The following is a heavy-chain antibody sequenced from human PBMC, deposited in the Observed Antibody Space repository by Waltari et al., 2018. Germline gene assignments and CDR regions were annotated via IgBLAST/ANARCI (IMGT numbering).Heavy chain of an antibody. CDR2: ISGSGGST. CDR1: GFTFSSYA. D-gene: IGHD6-13*01. V-gene: IGHV3-23*01. CDR3: AKDIAAAGTGNFQH. J-gene: IGHJ1*01. Sequence: EVQLLESGGGLVQPGGSLRLSCAASGFTFSSYAMSWVRQAPGKGLEWVSAISGSGGSTYYADAVKGRFTIARDNSKNTLYLQMNSLRAEDTAVYYCAKDIAAAGTGNFQHWGQGTLVTVSS.